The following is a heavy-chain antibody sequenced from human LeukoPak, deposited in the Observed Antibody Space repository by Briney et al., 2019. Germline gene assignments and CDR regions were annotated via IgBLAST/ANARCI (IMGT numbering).Heavy chain of an antibody. Sequence: ASVRVSCKASGYTFTDYFLHWLRQAPGQGLEWMGWMDPKRGATKHAEKFQGRLTMTRDTSISTAYMELNSLTSGDTAMYYCASGSRYNYDSSGYYHDYWGQGTLVTVSS. CDR3: ASGSRYNYDSSGYYHDY. J-gene: IGHJ4*02. CDR1: GYTFTDYF. V-gene: IGHV1-2*02. D-gene: IGHD3-22*01. CDR2: MDPKRGAT.